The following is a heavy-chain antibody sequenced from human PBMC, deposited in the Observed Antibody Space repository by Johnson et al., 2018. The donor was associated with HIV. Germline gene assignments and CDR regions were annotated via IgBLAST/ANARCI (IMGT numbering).Heavy chain of an antibody. CDR1: GFTFDDYA. CDR3: AKERHLVRAFDI. J-gene: IGHJ3*02. Sequence: VQLVESGGAVVQPGGSLRLSCAASGFTFDDYAMHWVRQPPGNGLEWVSLIRWDGAITSYVDSVRGRFTISRDNSRNSLYLQMKSLRAEDTALYYCAKERHLVRAFDIWGQGTMVTVSS. D-gene: IGHD6-6*01. CDR2: IRWDGAIT. V-gene: IGHV3-43D*03.